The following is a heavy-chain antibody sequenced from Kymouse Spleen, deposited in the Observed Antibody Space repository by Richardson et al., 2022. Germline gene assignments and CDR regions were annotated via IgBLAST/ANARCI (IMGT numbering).Heavy chain of an antibody. CDR3: ARGNYDFWSRLLRYGR. CDR1: GGSVSSGSYY. CDR2: IYYSGST. Sequence: QVQLQESGPGLVKPSETLSLTCTVSGGSVSSGSYYWSWIRQPPGKGLEWIGYIYYSGSTNYNPSLKSRVTISVDTSKNQFSLKLSSVTAADTAVYYCARGNYDFWSRLLRYGRLGPRDHGHRLL. J-gene: IGHJ6*02. D-gene: IGHD3-3*01. V-gene: IGHV4-61*01.